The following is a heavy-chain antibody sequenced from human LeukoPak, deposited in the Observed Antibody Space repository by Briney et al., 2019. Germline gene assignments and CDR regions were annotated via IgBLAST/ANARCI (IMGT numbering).Heavy chain of an antibody. CDR1: GGSISSGGYS. CDR3: ARRGIAAAGTLYAFDI. D-gene: IGHD6-13*01. V-gene: IGHV4-61*08. Sequence: SETLSLTCAVSGGSISSGGYSWSWIRQPPGKGLEWIGYIYYSGSTNYNPSLKSRVTISVDTSKNQFSLKLSSVTAADTAVYYCARRGIAAAGTLYAFDIWGQGTMVTVSS. J-gene: IGHJ3*02. CDR2: IYYSGST.